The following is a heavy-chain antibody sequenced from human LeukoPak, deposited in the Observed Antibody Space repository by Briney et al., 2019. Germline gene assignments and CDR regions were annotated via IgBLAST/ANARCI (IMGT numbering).Heavy chain of an antibody. CDR2: VYYSGTT. J-gene: IGHJ5*02. CDR1: GASITDYF. Sequence: SETLSLTCTVSGASITDYFWTWIRQPPGKGLEWIGYVYYSGTTIFNPSLKSRVTISVDTSKNQFSLNLSSVTAADTAVYYCARSDYYDSSGYFAGGDWFDPWGQGTLVTVPS. CDR3: ARSDYYDSSGYFAGGDWFDP. V-gene: IGHV4-59*01. D-gene: IGHD3-22*01.